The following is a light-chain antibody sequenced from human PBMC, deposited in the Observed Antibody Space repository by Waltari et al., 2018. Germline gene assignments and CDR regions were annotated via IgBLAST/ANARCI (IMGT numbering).Light chain of an antibody. J-gene: IGKJ4*01. Sequence: EILLTQSPANLSVSTGEGAKHSCRASRSVTFKLACYQQKPGQSPRLLIYGASTRATGVPASFSGGGSVTEFTLTITRLQSEDFSVYYCQQYNNWPLTFGGGTKVEIK. CDR2: GAS. CDR1: RSVTFK. CDR3: QQYNNWPLT. V-gene: IGKV3-15*01.